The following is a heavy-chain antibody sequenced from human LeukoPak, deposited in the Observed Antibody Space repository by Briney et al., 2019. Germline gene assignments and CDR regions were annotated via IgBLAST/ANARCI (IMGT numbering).Heavy chain of an antibody. CDR3: ARGPPPDFDY. V-gene: IGHV4-4*07. J-gene: IGHJ4*02. CDR1: GGSISNYY. Sequence: SETLSLTCTVSGGSISNYYWSWIRQPAGKGLEWIGRIYTSGSTDYNPSLKSRVTMSVDTSKNQFSLRLTSVTAADTAVYYCARGPPPDFDYWGQGTLVTVSS. CDR2: IYTSGST.